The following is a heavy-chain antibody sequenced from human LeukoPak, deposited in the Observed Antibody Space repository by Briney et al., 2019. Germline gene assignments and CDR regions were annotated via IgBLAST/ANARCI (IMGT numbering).Heavy chain of an antibody. D-gene: IGHD3-10*01. V-gene: IGHV4-59*01. CDR2: IYYSGST. J-gene: IGHJ4*02. Sequence: SETLSLTCTVSGGSISSYYWSWIRQPPGKGLEWIGYIYYSGSTNYNPSLKSRVTISVDTSKNQFSLKLSSVTAADTAVYYRARVSGQAFDYWGQGTLVTVSS. CDR3: ARVSGQAFDY. CDR1: GGSISSYY.